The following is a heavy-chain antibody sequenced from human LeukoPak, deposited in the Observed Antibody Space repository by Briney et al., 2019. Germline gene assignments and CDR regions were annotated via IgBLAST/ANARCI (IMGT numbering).Heavy chain of an antibody. CDR3: ARDRNMITFGFDY. D-gene: IGHD3-16*01. CDR1: GGSITSYY. Sequence: SETLSLTCTVSGGSITSYYWSWIRQPPGKGLEWIGYIYYSGSTNYNPSLKSRVTISVDTSKNQFSLKLSSVTAADTAVYYCARDRNMITFGFDYWGQGTLVTVSS. CDR2: IYYSGST. J-gene: IGHJ4*02. V-gene: IGHV4-59*12.